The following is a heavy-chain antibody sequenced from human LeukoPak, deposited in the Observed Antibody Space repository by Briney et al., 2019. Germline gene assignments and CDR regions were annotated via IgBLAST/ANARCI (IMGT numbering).Heavy chain of an antibody. V-gene: IGHV3-21*01. CDR2: ISSSSSYR. D-gene: IGHD3-10*01. CDR1: GFTFNSYS. J-gene: IGHJ4*02. CDR3: AREKENYGSGSYYYD. Sequence: PGGSLRLSCAASGFTFNSYSMNWVRQAPGKGLEWVSSISSSSSYRYYADSVKGRFTISRDNAENSLYLQMNSLRAEDTAVYYCAREKENYGSGSYYYDWGQGTLVTVSS.